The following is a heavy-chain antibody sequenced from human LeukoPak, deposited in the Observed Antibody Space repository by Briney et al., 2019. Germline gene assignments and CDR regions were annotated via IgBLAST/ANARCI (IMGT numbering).Heavy chain of an antibody. CDR3: ARLGGLQYQLLSLGFMDV. Sequence: GASVKVSCKASGYTFTSYGISWVRQAPGQGLEWMGWISAYNGNTNYAQKLQGRVTMTTDTSTSTAYMELRSLRSDDTAVYYCARLGGLQYQLLSLGFMDVWGKGTTVTVSS. CDR2: ISAYNGNT. J-gene: IGHJ6*03. D-gene: IGHD2-2*01. V-gene: IGHV1-18*01. CDR1: GYTFTSYG.